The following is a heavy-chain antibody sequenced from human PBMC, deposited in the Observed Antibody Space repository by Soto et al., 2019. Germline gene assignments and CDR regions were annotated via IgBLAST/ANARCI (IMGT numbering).Heavy chain of an antibody. CDR3: AREYSSSSFDY. V-gene: IGHV3-48*04. J-gene: IGHJ4*02. Sequence: GGSLRLSCAASGFTFSSYSMNWVSQAPGKGMEWVSYISSSSSTIYYADSVKGRFTIARDNAKNSLYLQMNSLRAEDAAVYYCAREYSSSSFDYWGQGTLVTVSS. D-gene: IGHD6-6*01. CDR1: GFTFSSYS. CDR2: ISSSSSTI.